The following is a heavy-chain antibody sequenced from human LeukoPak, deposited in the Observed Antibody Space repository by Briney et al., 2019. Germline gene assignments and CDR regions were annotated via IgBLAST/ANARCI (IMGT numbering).Heavy chain of an antibody. Sequence: PGGSLRLSCAASGFTFSSYAMSWVRQAPGKGLEWVAGISGSAVNTYYADSVKGRFTISRDNSKNTLYLQMNSLRAEDTAVYYCAKDTKIEYYFDYWGQGTLVTVSS. CDR3: AKDTKIEYYFDY. CDR1: GFTFSSYA. J-gene: IGHJ4*02. CDR2: ISGSAVNT. V-gene: IGHV3-23*01. D-gene: IGHD2-2*01.